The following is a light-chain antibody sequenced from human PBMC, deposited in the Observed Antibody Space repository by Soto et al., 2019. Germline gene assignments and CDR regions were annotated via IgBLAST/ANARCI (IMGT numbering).Light chain of an antibody. V-gene: IGKV3-15*01. Sequence: EIVMTQSPATLSVSPGERATLSCGASQSVSSSLAWYQQKPGQAPRLLIYGASTRATGIPARFSGSGSGTEFTLTISSLQSEDFAVYYCQHYNNWPPWTFGQGTKVEIK. CDR2: GAS. CDR3: QHYNNWPPWT. J-gene: IGKJ1*01. CDR1: QSVSSS.